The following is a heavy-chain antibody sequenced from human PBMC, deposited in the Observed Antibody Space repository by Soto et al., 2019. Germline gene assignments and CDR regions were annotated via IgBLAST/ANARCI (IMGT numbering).Heavy chain of an antibody. D-gene: IGHD1-26*01. V-gene: IGHV4-30-4*01. CDR2: IYYSGST. J-gene: IGHJ4*02. CDR3: VAYRLLFDF. Sequence: SETLSLTCTVSGDSITSADYYWSWIRQSPERGLEWIGYIYYSGSTDYNPSFQSRVTISVDTSKNQFSLRLRSVTAADTAVYYRVAYRLLFDFWGQGTPVTVSS. CDR1: GDSITSADYY.